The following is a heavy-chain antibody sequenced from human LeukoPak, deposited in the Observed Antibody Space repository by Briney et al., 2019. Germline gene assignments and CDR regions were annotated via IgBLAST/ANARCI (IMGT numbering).Heavy chain of an antibody. D-gene: IGHD6-19*01. Sequence: GESPKISCKGSGYSFTSYWIGWVRQAPGKGLEWVSSISSSSSYIYYADSVKGRFTISRDNAKNSLYLQMNSLRAEDTAVYYCARDGPRRYSSGWYNYWGQGTLVTVSS. CDR1: GYSFTSYW. CDR2: ISSSSSYI. V-gene: IGHV3-21*01. CDR3: ARDGPRRYSSGWYNY. J-gene: IGHJ4*02.